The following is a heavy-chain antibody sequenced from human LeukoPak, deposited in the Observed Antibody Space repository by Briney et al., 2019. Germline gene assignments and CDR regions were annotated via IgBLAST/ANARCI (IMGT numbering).Heavy chain of an antibody. D-gene: IGHD6-13*01. CDR3: TTRTFDSWPYYFES. CDR1: GFTFGDYA. V-gene: IGHV3-49*04. CDR2: IRSKTYGGTT. J-gene: IGHJ4*02. Sequence: GGTLRLSCTASGFTFGDYAMSWVRQGPGKGLEWVGFIRSKTYGGTTEHAASVKGRFSISRDDSKRIAHLQMDSLKTEDTAVYYCTTRTFDSWPYYFESWGQGTLVSVSS.